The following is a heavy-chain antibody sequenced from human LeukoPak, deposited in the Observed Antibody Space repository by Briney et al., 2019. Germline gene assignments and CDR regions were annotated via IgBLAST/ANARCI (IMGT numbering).Heavy chain of an antibody. CDR2: INPNSGGT. CDR1: GYTFTGYY. J-gene: IGHJ4*02. V-gene: IGHV1-2*02. D-gene: IGHD2-15*01. Sequence: ASVKVSCKASGYTFTGYYMHWVRQVPGQGLEWMGWINPNSGGTNYAQKFQGRVTMTRDTSISTAYMELSRLRSDDTAVYYCARVLGPTNRDMGYWGQGTLVTVSS. CDR3: ARVLGPTNRDMGY.